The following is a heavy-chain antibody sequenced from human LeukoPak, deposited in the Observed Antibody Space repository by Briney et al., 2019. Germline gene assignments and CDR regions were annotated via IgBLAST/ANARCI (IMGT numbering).Heavy chain of an antibody. J-gene: IGHJ4*02. CDR2: INHNGNVN. CDR1: GFTFSSYW. D-gene: IGHD4-23*01. V-gene: IGHV3-7*01. CDR3: ARTTVLTPGDY. Sequence: GGSLRLSCAASGFTFSSYWMNWARQAPGKGLEWVAGINHNGNVNYYVDSVKGRFTVSRDDAKSSLYLQMNSLRAEDSAIYYCARTTVLTPGDYWGPGTLVTVSS.